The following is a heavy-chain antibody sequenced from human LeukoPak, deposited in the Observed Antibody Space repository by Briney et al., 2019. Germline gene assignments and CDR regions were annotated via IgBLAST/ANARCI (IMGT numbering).Heavy chain of an antibody. J-gene: IGHJ4*02. CDR1: EFTFSNYW. CDR3: ARGGGMRSWYDFDY. D-gene: IGHD6-13*01. CDR2: IKEAGSEK. Sequence: SGGSLRLSCAASEFTFSNYWMSWVRQAPGKGLEFMANIKEAGSEKYYVDSVKGRFTISRDNDKNLVHLQMNSLRAEDTAVYYCARGGGMRSWYDFDYWGQGTLVTVSS. V-gene: IGHV3-7*04.